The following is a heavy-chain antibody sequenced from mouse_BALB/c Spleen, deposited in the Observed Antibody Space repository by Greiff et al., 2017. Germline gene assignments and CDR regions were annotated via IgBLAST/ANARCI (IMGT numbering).Heavy chain of an antibody. CDR3: ARGDYYGSSYYFDY. V-gene: IGHV1-69*02. CDR1: GYTFTSYW. Sequence: QVQLQQPGAELVKPGAPVKLSCKASGYTFTSYWMNWVKQRPGRGLEWIGRIDPSDSETHYNQKFKDKATLTVDKSSSTAYIQLSSLTSEDSAVYYCARGDYYGSSYYFDYWGQGTTLTVSS. J-gene: IGHJ2*01. D-gene: IGHD1-1*01. CDR2: IDPSDSET.